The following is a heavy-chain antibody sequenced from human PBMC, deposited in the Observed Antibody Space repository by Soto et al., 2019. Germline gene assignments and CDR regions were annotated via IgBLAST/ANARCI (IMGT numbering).Heavy chain of an antibody. CDR3: AKDLPWFDP. V-gene: IGHV3-30*18. Sequence: PGGSLRLSCAASGFTFSSYGMHWVRQAPGKGLEWVAVISYDGSNKYYADSVKGRFTISRDNSKNTLYLQMNSLRAEDTAVYYCAKDLPWFDPWGQGTLVTVSS. J-gene: IGHJ5*02. CDR2: ISYDGSNK. CDR1: GFTFSSYG.